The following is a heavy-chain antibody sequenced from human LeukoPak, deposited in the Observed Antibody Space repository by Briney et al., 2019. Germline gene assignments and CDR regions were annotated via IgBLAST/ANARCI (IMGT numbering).Heavy chain of an antibody. J-gene: IGHJ4*02. Sequence: GGSLRLSCAASRYTFSSYAMSWVRQAPGKGREWVSAISGSGGSTYYADSVKGRFTISRDNSKNTLYLQMNSLRAEDTVVYNCATGGYSYGGNPGTLRYYFDSSRQGAMVTVSS. CDR1: RYTFSSYA. D-gene: IGHD5-18*01. CDR3: ATGGYSYGGNPGTLRYYFDS. CDR2: ISGSGGST. V-gene: IGHV3-23*01.